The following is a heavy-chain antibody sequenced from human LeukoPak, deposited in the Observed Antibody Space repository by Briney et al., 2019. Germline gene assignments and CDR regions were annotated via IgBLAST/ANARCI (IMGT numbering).Heavy chain of an antibody. CDR1: GDSISSSSYY. D-gene: IGHD3-16*01. Sequence: PSETLSLNCSVSGDSISSSSYYWGWIRQPPGKGLEWIGSIFYSGTTYYNPSLKSRVTMSVDTSKNQFSLKLTYVTAADTAVYYCAREKTFGGNDYWGQGTVVTVSS. V-gene: IGHV4-39*07. CDR3: AREKTFGGNDY. CDR2: IFYSGTT. J-gene: IGHJ4*02.